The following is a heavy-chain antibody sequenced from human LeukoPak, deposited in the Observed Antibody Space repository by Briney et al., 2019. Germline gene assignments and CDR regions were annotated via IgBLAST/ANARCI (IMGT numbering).Heavy chain of an antibody. Sequence: GGSLRLSCAASGFTFSSYWMTWVRQAPGKGLEWVANIKQDGTDKYYVDSVKGRFTISRDNAKNSLYLQMNSLRVDDTALNYCARQYTSSWYALGYLDYWGQRTLVTVSS. D-gene: IGHD6-13*01. CDR2: IKQDGTDK. J-gene: IGHJ4*02. CDR1: GFTFSSYW. CDR3: ARQYTSSWYALGYLDY. V-gene: IGHV3-7*01.